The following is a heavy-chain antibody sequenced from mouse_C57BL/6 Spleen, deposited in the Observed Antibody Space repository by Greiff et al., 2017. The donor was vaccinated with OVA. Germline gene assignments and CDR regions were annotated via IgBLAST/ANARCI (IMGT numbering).Heavy chain of an antibody. V-gene: IGHV1-54*01. CDR3: ARGVTTDWYFDV. CDR1: GYAFTNYL. D-gene: IGHD1-1*01. CDR2: INPGSGGT. J-gene: IGHJ1*03. Sequence: QVQLKESGAELVRPGTSVKVSCKASGYAFTNYLIEWVKQRPGQGLEWIGVINPGSGGTNYNEKFKGKATLTADKSSSTAYMQLSSLTSEDSAVYVCARGVTTDWYFDVWGTGTTVTVSS.